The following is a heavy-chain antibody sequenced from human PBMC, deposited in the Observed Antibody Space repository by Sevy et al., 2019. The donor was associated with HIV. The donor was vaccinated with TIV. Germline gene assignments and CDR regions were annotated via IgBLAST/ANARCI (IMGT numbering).Heavy chain of an antibody. V-gene: IGHV3-30-3*01. J-gene: IGHJ4*02. CDR2: ISNDGSNK. CDR3: ARASHMITFGGVIVVDGIDY. D-gene: IGHD3-16*02. Sequence: GGSLRLSCAASGFTFSKIAIHWVRQAPGKGLEWVSVISNDGSNKDYADSVKGRFTISRDNSKNMLYLQLNSPRVEDTAVYYCARASHMITFGGVIVVDGIDYWGQGTLVTVSS. CDR1: GFTFSKIA.